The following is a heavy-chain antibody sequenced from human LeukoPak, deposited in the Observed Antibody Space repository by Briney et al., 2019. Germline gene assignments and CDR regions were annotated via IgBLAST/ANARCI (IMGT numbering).Heavy chain of an antibody. V-gene: IGHV3-23*01. CDR2: ISGSGGST. CDR3: ARGPAANSGNYYVGDY. Sequence: PGGSLRLSCAASGFTFSSYGMSWVRQAPGKGLEWVSAISGSGGSTYYADSVKGRFTISRDNAKNTLYLEMNSLGAEDTAVYYCARGPAANSGNYYVGDYWGQGTLVTVSS. J-gene: IGHJ4*02. CDR1: GFTFSSYG. D-gene: IGHD1-26*01.